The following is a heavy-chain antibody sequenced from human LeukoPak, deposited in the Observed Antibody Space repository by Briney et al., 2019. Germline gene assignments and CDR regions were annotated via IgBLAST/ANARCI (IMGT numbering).Heavy chain of an antibody. D-gene: IGHD2-2*02. CDR3: ARVPGYCSSTSCYTNWFDP. CDR2: IYYSGST. J-gene: IGHJ5*02. Sequence: SETLSLTCTVSGGSISSYYWSWIRQPPGKGLEWIGYIYYSGSTNYNPSLKSRVTISVDTSKNQFSLKLSSVTAAATAVYYCARVPGYCSSTSCYTNWFDPWGQGTLVTVSS. CDR1: GGSISSYY. V-gene: IGHV4-59*01.